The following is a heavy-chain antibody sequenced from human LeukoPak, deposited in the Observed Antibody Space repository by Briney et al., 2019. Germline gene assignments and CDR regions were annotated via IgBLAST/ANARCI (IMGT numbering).Heavy chain of an antibody. J-gene: IGHJ4*02. CDR3: AVGDTAMVPLDY. CDR1: GYTFTSYY. D-gene: IGHD5-18*01. V-gene: IGHV1-46*01. Sequence: GASVKVSCKASGYTFTSYYMHWVRQAPGQGLEWMGIINPSGGSTSYAQKFQGRVTMTRDTSTSTVYMELSCLRSEDTAAYYCAVGDTAMVPLDYWGQGTLVTVSS. CDR2: INPSGGST.